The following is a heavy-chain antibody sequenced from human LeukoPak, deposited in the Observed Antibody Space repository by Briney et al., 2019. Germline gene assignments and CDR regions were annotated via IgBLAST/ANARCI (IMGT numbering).Heavy chain of an antibody. CDR2: ISYDGSKK. J-gene: IGHJ5*02. CDR1: GFTFSSYA. D-gene: IGHD3-22*01. Sequence: GGSLRLSCEASGFTFSSYAMNWVRQAPGKGLEWVAVISYDGSKKYYADSVKCRFTISRDNSKNTLYLQMNSLRAEDTAVYYCARDDSSGYYFGFWFDPWGQGTLDTVSS. V-gene: IGHV3-30-3*01. CDR3: ARDDSSGYYFGFWFDP.